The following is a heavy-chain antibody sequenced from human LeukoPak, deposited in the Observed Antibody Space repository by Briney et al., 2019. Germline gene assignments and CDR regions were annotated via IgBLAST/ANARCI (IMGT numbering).Heavy chain of an antibody. D-gene: IGHD2/OR15-2a*01. J-gene: IGHJ5*02. Sequence: AGGSLRLSCAASGFTFSSYWMSWVRQAPGKGLEWVANIKQDGSEKYYVDSVKGRFTISRDNAKNSLYLQMTSLRAEDTAVYYCARDSPVILAGGFDPWGQGTLVTVSS. CDR2: IKQDGSEK. CDR1: GFTFSSYW. CDR3: ARDSPVILAGGFDP. V-gene: IGHV3-7*01.